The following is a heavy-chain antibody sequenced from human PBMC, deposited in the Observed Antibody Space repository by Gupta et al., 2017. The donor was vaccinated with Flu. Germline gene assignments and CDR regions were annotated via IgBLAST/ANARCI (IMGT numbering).Heavy chain of an antibody. CDR3: ARDSLELPRRGSYMDV. CDR1: GYTFTGYY. Sequence: QVQLVQSGAEVKKPGASVKVSCKASGYTFTGYYMHWVRQAPGQGLEWMGRINPNSGGTNYAQKFQGRVTMTRDTSISTAYMELSRLRSDDTAVYYCARDSLELPRRGSYMDVWGKGTTVTVSS. CDR2: INPNSGGT. J-gene: IGHJ6*03. D-gene: IGHD1-7*01. V-gene: IGHV1-2*06.